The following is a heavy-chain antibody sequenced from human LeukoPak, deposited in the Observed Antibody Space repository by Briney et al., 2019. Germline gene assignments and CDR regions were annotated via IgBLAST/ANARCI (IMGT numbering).Heavy chain of an antibody. V-gene: IGHV3-48*04. D-gene: IGHD6-13*01. CDR3: ARGYGSSCLDT. J-gene: IGHJ5*02. CDR1: GFSFSSQN. CDR2: IGRNGGST. Sequence: GGSLRLSCAASGFSFSSQNMNWVRQAPGKGLEWISYIGRNGGSTLYADSVGGRFTISRDNAKNSLYLQMNSLRVDDSAVYYCARGYGSSCLDTWGPGTLVTVSS.